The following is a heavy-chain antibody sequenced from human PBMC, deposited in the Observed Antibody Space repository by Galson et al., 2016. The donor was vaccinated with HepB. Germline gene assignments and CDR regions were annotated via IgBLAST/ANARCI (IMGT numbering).Heavy chain of an antibody. V-gene: IGHV4-4*01. CDR2: IHHSGII. J-gene: IGHJ4*02. Sequence: LSLTCTVSGDSISSNKWWSWVRQPPGKGLEWIAEIHHSGIINYNPSLKSRVTISIDKSKNQLSLILTSVTAADTAIYSCAKNFDYWGQGVLVAVSS. CDR3: AKNFDY. CDR1: GDSISSNKW.